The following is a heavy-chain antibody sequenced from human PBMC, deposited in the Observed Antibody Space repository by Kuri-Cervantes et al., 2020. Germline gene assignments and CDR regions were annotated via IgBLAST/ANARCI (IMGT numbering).Heavy chain of an antibody. Sequence: SETLSLTCTVSGGSISSGGYYWSWIRQHPGKGLEWIGYIYYGGSTYYNPSLKSLVTISVDTSKNQFSLKLSSVTAADTAVYYCARVGDFWSGLHDYWGQGTLVTVSS. CDR2: IYYGGST. CDR1: GGSISSGGYY. V-gene: IGHV4-31*01. J-gene: IGHJ4*02. D-gene: IGHD3-3*01. CDR3: ARVGDFWSGLHDY.